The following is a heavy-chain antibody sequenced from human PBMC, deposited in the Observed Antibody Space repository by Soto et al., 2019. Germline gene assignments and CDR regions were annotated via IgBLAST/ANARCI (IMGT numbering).Heavy chain of an antibody. V-gene: IGHV4-39*01. Sequence: KTSETLSLTCTVSGGSISGSSYYWGWIRQPPGKGLEWIGSIYYSGSTYYNPSLKSRVTISVDTSKNQFSLKLSSVTAADTAVYYCARLGGDGYNYYYYYGMDVWGQGTTVTVSS. CDR1: GGSISGSSYY. CDR2: IYYSGST. CDR3: ARLGGDGYNYYYYYGMDV. J-gene: IGHJ6*02. D-gene: IGHD5-12*01.